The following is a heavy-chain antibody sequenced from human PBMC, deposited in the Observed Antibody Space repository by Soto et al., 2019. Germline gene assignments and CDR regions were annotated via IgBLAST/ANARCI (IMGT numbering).Heavy chain of an antibody. V-gene: IGHV1-69*01. CDR2: IIPIFGTA. Sequence: QVQLVQSGAEVKKPGSSVKVSCKASVGTFSSYAISWVRQAPGQGLEWLGGIIPIFGTANYAQKFQGRVTITADESTSTAYMELSSLRSEDTAVYYCARGPTVGFNPNNWFDPWGQGTLVTVSS. J-gene: IGHJ5*02. CDR1: VGTFSSYA. CDR3: ARGPTVGFNPNNWFDP. D-gene: IGHD3-10*01.